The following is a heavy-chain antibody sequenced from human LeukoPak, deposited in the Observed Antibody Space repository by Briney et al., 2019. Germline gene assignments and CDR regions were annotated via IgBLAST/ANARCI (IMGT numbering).Heavy chain of an antibody. CDR1: GGSISSSSYY. CDR2: IYYSGST. Sequence: SETLSLTCTVSGGSISSSSYYWGWIRQPPGKGLEWIGGIYYSGSTYYNPSLKSRVTISVDTSKNQFSLKLSSVTAADTAVYYCASIIPGYSDNWFDPWGQGTLVTVSS. J-gene: IGHJ5*02. CDR3: ASIIPGYSDNWFDP. V-gene: IGHV4-39*01. D-gene: IGHD6-13*01.